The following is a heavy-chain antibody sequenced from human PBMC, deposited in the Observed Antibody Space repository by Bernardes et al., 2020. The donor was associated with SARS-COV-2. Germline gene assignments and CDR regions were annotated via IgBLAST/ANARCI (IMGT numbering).Heavy chain of an antibody. CDR1: GVTFTSSA. CDR2: IDVDDGGT. V-gene: IGHV1-58*01. CDR3: AAGPNWFDH. Sequence: SLKASCKASGVTFTSSAVQWVRQARGQRLEWIGWIDVDDGGTNYAHGFRERVIITWDMSTRTAYMDLSSLRSEDTAVYYCAAGPNWFDHWGQGTLVTVSS. J-gene: IGHJ5*02.